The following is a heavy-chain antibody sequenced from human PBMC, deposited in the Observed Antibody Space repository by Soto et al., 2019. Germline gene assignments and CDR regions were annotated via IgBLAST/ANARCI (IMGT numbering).Heavy chain of an antibody. Sequence: PSETLSLTCAVSSGSISSSNWWSWVRQPPGKGLEWIGEIYHSGSTNYNPSLKSRVTISVDKSKNQFSLKLSSVTAADTAVYYCARAMVRGVIYYFDYWGQGTLVTVSS. D-gene: IGHD3-10*01. J-gene: IGHJ4*02. CDR2: IYHSGST. CDR3: ARAMVRGVIYYFDY. CDR1: SGSISSSNW. V-gene: IGHV4-4*02.